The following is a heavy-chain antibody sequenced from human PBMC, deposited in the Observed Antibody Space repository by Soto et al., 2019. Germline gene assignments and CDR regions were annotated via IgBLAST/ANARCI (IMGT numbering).Heavy chain of an antibody. J-gene: IGHJ6*02. CDR3: ARDQTGIWDTAMQGYYYYGMDV. V-gene: IGHV1-46*03. Sequence: ASVKVSCKASGYTFTSYYMHWVRQAPGQGLEWMGIINPSGGSTSYAQKFQGRVTMTRDTSTSTVYMELSSLRSEDTAVYYCARDQTGIWDTAMQGYYYYGMDVWGQGTTVTGSS. D-gene: IGHD5-18*01. CDR1: GYTFTSYY. CDR2: INPSGGST.